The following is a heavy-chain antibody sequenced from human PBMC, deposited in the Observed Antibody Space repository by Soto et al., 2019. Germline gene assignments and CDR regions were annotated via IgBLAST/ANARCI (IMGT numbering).Heavy chain of an antibody. Sequence: GVSLILSCAASGFTFRSFTMNWVRQAPGKGLEWVSTISSNSAYIYYTDALRGRFTISRDNAKNSLHLQMNSLRAEDTAVYYCTRDASRDSSARGWFDPCGQGNLVTVYS. V-gene: IGHV3-21*01. CDR1: GFTFRSFT. CDR2: ISSNSAYI. CDR3: TRDASRDSSARGWFDP. J-gene: IGHJ5*02. D-gene: IGHD6-13*01.